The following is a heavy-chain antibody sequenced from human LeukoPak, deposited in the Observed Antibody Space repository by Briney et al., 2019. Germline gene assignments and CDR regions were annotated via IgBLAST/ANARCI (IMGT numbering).Heavy chain of an antibody. V-gene: IGHV4-38-2*02. CDR2: VYHSGST. CDR1: GYSISSGYY. J-gene: IGHJ4*02. CDR3: ARIAAAGTGRYY. D-gene: IGHD6-13*01. Sequence: SETLSLTCTVSGYSISSGYYWGWIRQPPGKGLEWIGSVYHSGSTYYNPSLKSRVTISVDTSKNQFSLKLSSVTAADTAVYYCARIAAAGTGRYYWGQGTLVTVSS.